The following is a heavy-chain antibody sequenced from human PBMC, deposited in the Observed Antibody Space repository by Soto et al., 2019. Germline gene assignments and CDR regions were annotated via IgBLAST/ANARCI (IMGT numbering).Heavy chain of an antibody. V-gene: IGHV4-59*01. CDR3: ARLTYYYDNSGYALDI. CDR2: IYYSGST. Sequence: QVQLQGTGPGLVKPSETLSLTCTVSGGSTSYYYWSWIRQPPGKGLEWIAHIYYSGSTNYSPSLKSRVTMSVETSMHQFSLKLSSVTAADTAVYYCARLTYYYDNSGYALDIWGQGTMVTVSS. CDR1: GGSTSYYY. J-gene: IGHJ3*02. D-gene: IGHD3-22*01.